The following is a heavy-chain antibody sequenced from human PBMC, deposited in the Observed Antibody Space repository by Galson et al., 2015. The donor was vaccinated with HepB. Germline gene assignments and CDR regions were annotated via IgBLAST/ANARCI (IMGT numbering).Heavy chain of an antibody. V-gene: IGHV5-51*01. CDR1: GYSFTSYW. CDR3: ARQPIAAAGRLGFDP. J-gene: IGHJ5*02. CDR2: IYPGDSDT. D-gene: IGHD6-13*01. Sequence: QSGAEVKKPGESLKISCKGSGYSFTSYWIGWVRQMPGKGLEWMGIIYPGDSDTRYSPSFQGQVTISADKSISTAYLQWSSLKASDTAMYYCARQPIAAAGRLGFDPWGQGTLVTVSS.